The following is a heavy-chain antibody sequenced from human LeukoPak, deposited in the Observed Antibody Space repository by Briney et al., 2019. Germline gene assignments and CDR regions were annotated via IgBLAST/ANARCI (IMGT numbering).Heavy chain of an antibody. CDR2: INPNNGGT. Sequence: ASVKVSCKASGYIFTGYYMHWVRQAPGQGLEWMGWINPNNGGTNYAQKFQGRVTMTRDTSISTAYMELSSLRSEDTAVYYCATNPAPITMIVGKHPPTYYFDYWGQGTLVTVSS. CDR3: ATNPAPITMIVGKHPPTYYFDY. D-gene: IGHD3-22*01. V-gene: IGHV1-2*02. J-gene: IGHJ4*02. CDR1: GYIFTGYY.